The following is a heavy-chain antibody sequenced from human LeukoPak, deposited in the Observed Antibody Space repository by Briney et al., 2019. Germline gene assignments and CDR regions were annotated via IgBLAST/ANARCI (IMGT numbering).Heavy chain of an antibody. D-gene: IGHD3-22*01. V-gene: IGHV3-74*01. CDR3: ATGNYYDSRGYYTFGH. J-gene: IGHJ4*02. Sequence: GGSLRLSCAASGFAFNKYWMHWVRQTPGKGLVWVSRINGDGSTTSYADSVKGGFTISRDNAKNTLYLQMSGLRAEDTAVYYCATGNYYDSRGYYTFGHWGQGTLVTVSS. CDR2: INGDGSTT. CDR1: GFAFNKYW.